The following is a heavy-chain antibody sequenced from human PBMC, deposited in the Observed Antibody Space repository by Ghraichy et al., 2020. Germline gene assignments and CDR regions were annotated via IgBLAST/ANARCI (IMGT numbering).Heavy chain of an antibody. CDR3: AREDEQVRAYYYYYYMDV. V-gene: IGHV3-21*01. J-gene: IGHJ6*03. Sequence: GESLNISCAASGFTFSSYSMNWVRQAPGKGLEWVSSISSSSSYIYYADSVKGRFTISRDNAKNSLYLQMNSLRAEDTAVYYCAREDEQVRAYYYYYYMDVWGKGTTVTVSS. CDR2: ISSSSSYI. D-gene: IGHD6-13*01. CDR1: GFTFSSYS.